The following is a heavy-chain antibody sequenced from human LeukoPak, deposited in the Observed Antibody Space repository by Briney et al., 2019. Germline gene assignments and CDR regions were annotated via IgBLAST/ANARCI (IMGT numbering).Heavy chain of an antibody. V-gene: IGHV3-23*01. Sequence: GGSLRLFCAASGFTFSSYAMSWVRQAPGKGLEWVSAISGSGGSTYYADSVKGRFTISRDNSKNTLYLQMNSLRAEDTAVYYCAKDPHREAAAARIDYWGQGTLVTVSS. CDR3: AKDPHREAAAARIDY. CDR1: GFTFSSYA. CDR2: ISGSGGST. D-gene: IGHD6-13*01. J-gene: IGHJ4*02.